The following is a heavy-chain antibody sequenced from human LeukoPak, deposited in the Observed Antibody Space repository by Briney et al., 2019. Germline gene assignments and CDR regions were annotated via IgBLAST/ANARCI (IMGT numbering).Heavy chain of an antibody. CDR2: VWSDGNGK. D-gene: IGHD4-17*01. CDR3: VSVLTVTFDS. Sequence: GGSLRLSCAASGFTFSTYGMRWVRQAPGKGLEWVALVWSDGNGKFYADSVKGRFTISRDNSKNTVYLQMNSLRAEDTAVYYCVSVLTVTFDSWGQGTLVTVSS. CDR1: GFTFSTYG. J-gene: IGHJ4*02. V-gene: IGHV3-33*01.